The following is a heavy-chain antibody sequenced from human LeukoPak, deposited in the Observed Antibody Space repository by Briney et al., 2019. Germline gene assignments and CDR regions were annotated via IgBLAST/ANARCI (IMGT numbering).Heavy chain of an antibody. V-gene: IGHV3-9*01. CDR1: GFTFDDYA. CDR3: AKDSQLAVAALARNGMDV. D-gene: IGHD6-19*01. J-gene: IGHJ6*02. CDR2: ITWNGGTI. Sequence: GGSLRLSCAASGFTFDDYAMHWVRQAPGKGLEWVSGITWNGGTIGYADSVKGRFTISRDNAKNSLYLQMNSLRTEDTALYYCAKDSQLAVAALARNGMDVWGQGTTVTVSS.